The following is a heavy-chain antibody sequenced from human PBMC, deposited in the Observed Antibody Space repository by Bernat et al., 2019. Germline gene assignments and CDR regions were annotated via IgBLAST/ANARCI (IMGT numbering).Heavy chain of an antibody. CDR1: GFTFSSYG. J-gene: IGHJ4*02. Sequence: QVQLVESGGGVVQPGRSLRLSCAASGFTFSSYGMHWVRQAPGKGLEWVAVISYDGSNIYYADSVKCRFTISRDNSKNMLYLQMNSLRDEDTAVYYCEKDGGSYDNYFDYWGQGTLVTVSS. CDR2: ISYDGSNI. CDR3: EKDGGSYDNYFDY. V-gene: IGHV3-30*18. D-gene: IGHD1-26*01.